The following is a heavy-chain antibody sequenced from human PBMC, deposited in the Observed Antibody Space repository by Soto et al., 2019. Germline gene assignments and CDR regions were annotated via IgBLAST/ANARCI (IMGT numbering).Heavy chain of an antibody. CDR1: GLTFDAYW. V-gene: IGHV3-7*01. CDR2: IKHDASDE. D-gene: IGHD3-10*01. CDR3: VRDVYGWGSFGT. J-gene: IGHJ5*02. Sequence: EVQLVESGGGLVQPGESLRLSCEASGLTFDAYWINWVRQAPGKGLEWVANIKHDASDEYYVDSVKGRFTISRDNGKSSLYLEMRDLRAEDTAVYYCVRDVYGWGSFGTWGQGTLVTVSS.